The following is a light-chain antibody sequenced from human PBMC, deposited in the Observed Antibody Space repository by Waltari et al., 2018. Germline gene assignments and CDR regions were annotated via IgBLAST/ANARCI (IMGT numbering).Light chain of an antibody. J-gene: IGKJ1*01. CDR1: QSMSSY. V-gene: IGKV1-39*01. CDR3: QQSYSTPWT. CDR2: SAS. Sequence: DIQMTQSPSSLSASVGDRVTITCRASQSMSSYLHWYQHKVGKAPKLLIYSASNLKSGVPSRFSGSGSGTDFTLTISSLQPEDFATYYCQQSYSTPWTFGQGTKVEI.